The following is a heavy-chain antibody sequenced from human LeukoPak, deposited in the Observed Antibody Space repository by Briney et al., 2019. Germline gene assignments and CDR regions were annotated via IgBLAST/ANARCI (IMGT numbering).Heavy chain of an antibody. D-gene: IGHD2-2*01. CDR3: AKGWGPAAHPFAAYYYMDV. J-gene: IGHJ6*03. Sequence: GGSLRLSCAASGFTFSSYSVNWVRQPPGKGLEWLAYIRRDSSSIYYAESVKGRLTISRDNAKNSLYLQMNSLRVEDTAVYYCAKGWGPAAHPFAAYYYMDVWGKGTTVTVSS. V-gene: IGHV3-48*01. CDR1: GFTFSSYS. CDR2: IRRDSSSI.